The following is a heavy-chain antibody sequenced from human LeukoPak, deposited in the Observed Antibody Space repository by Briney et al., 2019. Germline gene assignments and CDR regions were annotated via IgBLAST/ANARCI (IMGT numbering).Heavy chain of an antibody. V-gene: IGHV4-31*02. D-gene: IGHD3-22*01. CDR1: GGSISSYY. Sequence: SETLSLTCTVSGGSISSYYWSWIRQHPGKGLEWIGYIYYSGSTYYNPSLKSRVTISVDTSKNQFSLKLSSVTAADTAVYYCARVYYDSSGYLAGGFQHWGQGTLVTVSS. CDR2: IYYSGST. CDR3: ARVYYDSSGYLAGGFQH. J-gene: IGHJ1*01.